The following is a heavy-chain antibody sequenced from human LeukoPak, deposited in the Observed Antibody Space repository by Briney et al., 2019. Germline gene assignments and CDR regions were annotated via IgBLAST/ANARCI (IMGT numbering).Heavy chain of an antibody. CDR1: GFTFSSYS. D-gene: IGHD5-18*01. CDR3: ARDHSYGSDY. J-gene: IGHJ4*02. CDR2: ISSSSSPM. V-gene: IGHV3-48*04. Sequence: GGSLRLSCAASGFTFSSYSMNWVRQAPGKGLEWVSYISSSSSPMYYADSVKGRFTISRDNAKNSLYLQMNSLRAEDTAVYYCARDHSYGSDYWGQGTLVTVSS.